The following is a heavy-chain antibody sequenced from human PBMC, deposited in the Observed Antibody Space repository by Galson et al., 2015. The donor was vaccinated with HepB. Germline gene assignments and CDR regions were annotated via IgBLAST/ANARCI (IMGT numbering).Heavy chain of an antibody. CDR1: GFTFSNAW. CDR2: IYSGGST. V-gene: IGHV3-66*01. CDR3: VGAPSREYYFDY. D-gene: IGHD3-10*01. J-gene: IGHJ4*02. Sequence: SLRLSCAASGFTFSNAWMNWVRQAPGKGLEWVSVIYSGGSTYYADSVKGRFTISRDNSKNTLYLQMNSLRAEDTAVYYCVGAPSREYYFDYWGQGTLVTVSS.